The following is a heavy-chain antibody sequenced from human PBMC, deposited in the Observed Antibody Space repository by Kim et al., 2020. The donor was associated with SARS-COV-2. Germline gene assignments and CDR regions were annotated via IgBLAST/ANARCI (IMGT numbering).Heavy chain of an antibody. J-gene: IGHJ4*02. D-gene: IGHD2-2*01. CDR1: GFTFSSYA. CDR3: AKFLYCSSTSCTYFDY. Sequence: GGSLRLSCAASGFTFSSYAMGWVRQAPGKGLEWVSAISGSGGSTYYANSVKGRFTISRDNSRNTLYLQVNSLRAEDTAVYYCAKFLYCSSTSCTYFDYWGQGTLVTVSS. CDR2: ISGSGGST. V-gene: IGHV3-23*01.